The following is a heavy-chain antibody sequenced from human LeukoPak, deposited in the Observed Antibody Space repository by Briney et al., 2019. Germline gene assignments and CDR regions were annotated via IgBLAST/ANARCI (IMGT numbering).Heavy chain of an antibody. D-gene: IGHD2-21*02. CDR1: GFTFSSYA. V-gene: IGHV3-23*01. J-gene: IGHJ4*02. CDR3: AKSEPYCGGDCYSPFDY. CDR2: ISGSGGST. Sequence: GGSLRLSCAASGFTFSSYAMSWVRQAPGKGLEWVTAISGSGGSTYYADSVKGRFTISRDNSKNTLYLQMNSLRAEDTAVYYCAKSEPYCGGDCYSPFDYWGQGTLVTVSS.